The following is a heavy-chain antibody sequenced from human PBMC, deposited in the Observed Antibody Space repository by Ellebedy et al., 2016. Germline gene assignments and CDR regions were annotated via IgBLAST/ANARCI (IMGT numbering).Heavy chain of an antibody. CDR2: LSHDENNK. V-gene: IGHV3-30*18. J-gene: IGHJ3*02. D-gene: IGHD4-23*01. Sequence: GESLKISCAASGFTSNSYWMSWVRQAPGKGLEWVAVLSHDENNKYYADSVKGRFTISRDNSKNTLYLQMNSLRAEDTAVYYCAKDQGYGGKSGGVFDIWGQGTMVTVST. CDR3: AKDQGYGGKSGGVFDI. CDR1: GFTSNSYW.